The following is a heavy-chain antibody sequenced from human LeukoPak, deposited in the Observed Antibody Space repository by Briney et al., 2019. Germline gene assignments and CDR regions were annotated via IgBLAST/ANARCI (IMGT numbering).Heavy chain of an antibody. CDR1: GFTFSNAW. CDR2: IKSKTDGGTA. Sequence: PGGSLRLSCAASGFTFSNAWMSWVRQAPGEGLEWVGRIKSKTDGGTADYVAPVKDRFTISRDDTKNTLYLQMNSLKTEDTALYFCAFRYLGAVTTFDYWGQGILVTVSS. V-gene: IGHV3-15*01. CDR3: AFRYLGAVTTFDY. D-gene: IGHD4-17*01. J-gene: IGHJ4*02.